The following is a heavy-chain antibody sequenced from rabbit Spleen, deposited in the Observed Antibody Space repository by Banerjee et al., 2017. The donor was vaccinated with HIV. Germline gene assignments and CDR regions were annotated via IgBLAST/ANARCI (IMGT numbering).Heavy chain of an antibody. V-gene: IGHV1S45*01. CDR1: RFSFNLNHV. CDR2: INAVTGKA. D-gene: IGHD2-1*01. CDR3: ARGSATMTMVITGYYLNL. J-gene: IGHJ4*01. Sequence: QEQLEESGGGLVKPEGSLTLTCKASRFSFNLNHVVCWVRQAPGKGLEWIACINAVTGKAVYATWAKGRYTFSKTSSTTVTLEMTSLTVADTATYFCARGSATMTMVITGYYLNLWGPGTLVTVS.